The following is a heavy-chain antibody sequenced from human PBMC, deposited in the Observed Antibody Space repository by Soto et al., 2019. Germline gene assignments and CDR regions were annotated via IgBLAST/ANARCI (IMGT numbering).Heavy chain of an antibody. CDR2: IYTSGST. CDR1: GGSISSYY. D-gene: IGHD1-26*01. CDR3: ARVVPNSGSYLFDY. J-gene: IGHJ4*02. V-gene: IGHV4-4*07. Sequence: TLSLTCTVSGGSISSYYWSWIRQPAGKGLEWIGRIYTSGSTNYNPSLKSRVTMSVDTSKNQFSLKLSSVTAADTAVYYCARVVPNSGSYLFDYWGQGTLVTVSS.